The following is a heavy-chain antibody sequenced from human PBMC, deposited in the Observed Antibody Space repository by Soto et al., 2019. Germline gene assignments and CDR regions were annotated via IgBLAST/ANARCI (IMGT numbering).Heavy chain of an antibody. J-gene: IGHJ4*02. V-gene: IGHV4-59*01. CDR3: ARTLGSSTLDY. CDR2: IYNIGST. CDR1: GGSISCYY. Sequence: PSETLSLTCTVSGGSISCYYLSWLRQPPGKGLEWIGYIYNIGSTNYNPSLRSRVTISKDTSKNLVVLTMTNMDPTDTATYYCARTLGSSTLDYWGQGTLVTVSS. D-gene: IGHD6-13*01.